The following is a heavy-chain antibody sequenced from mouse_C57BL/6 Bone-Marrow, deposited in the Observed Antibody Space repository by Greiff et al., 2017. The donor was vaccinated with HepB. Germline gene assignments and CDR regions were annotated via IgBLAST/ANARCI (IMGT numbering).Heavy chain of an antibody. CDR1: GYTFTSYG. V-gene: IGHV1-81*01. CDR3: ARVVAKSDAMDY. J-gene: IGHJ4*01. CDR2: IYPRSGNT. D-gene: IGHD1-1*01. Sequence: QVQLQQSGAELARPGASVKLSCKASGYTFTSYGMSWVKQRTGQGLEWIGEIYPRSGNTYYNEKFKGKATLTADKSSSTAYMELRSLTSEDSAVYFCARVVAKSDAMDYWGQGTPVTVSS.